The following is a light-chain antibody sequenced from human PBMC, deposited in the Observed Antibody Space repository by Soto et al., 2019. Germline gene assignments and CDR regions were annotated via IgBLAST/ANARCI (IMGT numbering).Light chain of an antibody. J-gene: IGKJ5*01. CDR1: HSVSSN. CDR3: QQYNNWPIT. Sequence: EIVMTQSPATLSVSPGERATLSCRASHSVSSNLAWYQQKPGQAPRLLIYGASTRATGIPARFSGSGSGTEFTLTISSLQSKDFAVYYYQQYNNWPITFGQGTRLE. V-gene: IGKV3-15*01. CDR2: GAS.